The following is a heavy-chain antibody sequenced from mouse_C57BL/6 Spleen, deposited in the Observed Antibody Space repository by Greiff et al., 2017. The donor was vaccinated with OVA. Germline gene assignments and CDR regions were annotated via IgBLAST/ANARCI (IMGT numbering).Heavy chain of an antibody. CDR2: IYPGSGNT. CDR1: GYTFTDYY. CDR3: ARGKAMDY. V-gene: IGHV1-76*01. Sequence: QVQLQQSGAELVRPGASVKLSCKASGYTFTDYYINWVKQRPGQGLEWIARIYPGSGNTYYNEKFKGKATLTAEKSSSTAYMQLSSLTSEDSAVYFCARGKAMDYCGQGTSVTVSS. J-gene: IGHJ4*01.